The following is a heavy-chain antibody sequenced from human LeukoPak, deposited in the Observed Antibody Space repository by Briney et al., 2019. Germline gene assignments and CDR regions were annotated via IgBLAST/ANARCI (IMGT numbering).Heavy chain of an antibody. J-gene: IGHJ4*02. CDR1: GFTFSSYW. CDR3: ARDRAGRSSWYYFDY. D-gene: IGHD6-13*01. CDR2: IKQGGSEK. V-gene: IGHV3-7*01. Sequence: GGSLRLSCAASGFTFSSYWMSWVRQAPGKGLEWVANIKQGGSEKYYVDSVKGRFTISRDNAKNSLYLQMNSLRAEDTAVYYCARDRAGRSSWYYFDYWGQGTLVTVSS.